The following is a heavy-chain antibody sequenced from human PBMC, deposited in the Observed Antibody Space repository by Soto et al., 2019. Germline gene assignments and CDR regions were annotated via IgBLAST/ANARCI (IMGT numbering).Heavy chain of an antibody. CDR1: GGSISSGDYY. D-gene: IGHD3-9*01. V-gene: IGHV4-30-4*01. Sequence: SETLSLTCTVSGGSISSGDYYWSWIRQPPGKGLEWIGYIYYSGSTYYNPSLKSRVTISVDTSKNQFSLKLSSVTAADTAVYFCARAFDILTRYYFDYWGQGTLVTVSS. CDR3: ARAFDILTRYYFDY. J-gene: IGHJ4*02. CDR2: IYYSGST.